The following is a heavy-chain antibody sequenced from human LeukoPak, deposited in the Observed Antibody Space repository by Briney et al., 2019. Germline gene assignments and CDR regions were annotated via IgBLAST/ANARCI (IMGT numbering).Heavy chain of an antibody. CDR1: GFTLSSYW. V-gene: IGHV3-74*01. Sequence: GGSLRLSCEASGFTLSSYWMHWVRQAPGKGLVWVAGINSDGSSKSYADSVKGRFTISRDNAKNTLYLQMNSLRAEDTAVYYCARGAMPDYWGQGTLVTVSS. CDR3: ARGAMPDY. D-gene: IGHD2-2*01. CDR2: INSDGSSK. J-gene: IGHJ4*02.